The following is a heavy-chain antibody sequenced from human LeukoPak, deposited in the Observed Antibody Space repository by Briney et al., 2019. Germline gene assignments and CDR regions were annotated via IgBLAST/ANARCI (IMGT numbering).Heavy chain of an antibody. D-gene: IGHD6-19*01. J-gene: IGHJ4*02. CDR1: GGTFSSYA. Sequence: SVKVSCKASGGTFSSYAISWVRQAPGQGLEWMGGVIPIFGTANYAQKFQGRVTVTADESTSTAYMELSSLRSEDTAVYYCARELDMSVAIYFDYWGQGTLVTVSS. CDR3: ARELDMSVAIYFDY. V-gene: IGHV1-69*13. CDR2: VIPIFGTA.